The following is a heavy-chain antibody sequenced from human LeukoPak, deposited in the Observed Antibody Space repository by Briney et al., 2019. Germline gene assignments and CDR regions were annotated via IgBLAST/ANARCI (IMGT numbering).Heavy chain of an antibody. CDR2: INHGGST. V-gene: IGHV4-34*01. CDR3: AIERAETMDI. CDR1: VGSFSYDY. Sequence: PSETLSLTCAVSVGSFSYDYWSWIRQPPGKGLEWIGEINHGGSTKYNPSLKTRVTISVDTSKNQISLKLTSVTAADTAVYYCAIERAETMDIWGQGTTVTVSS. J-gene: IGHJ6*02. D-gene: IGHD1-1*01.